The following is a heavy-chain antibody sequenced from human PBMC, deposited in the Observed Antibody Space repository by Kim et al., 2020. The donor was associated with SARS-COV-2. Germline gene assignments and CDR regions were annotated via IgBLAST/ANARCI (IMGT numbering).Heavy chain of an antibody. CDR2: IDYSGSA. D-gene: IGHD3-10*01. CDR3: ARGISGSGSYFFKDNW. Sequence: SETLSLTCTVSGGSISSDDYYWTWIRQDPGKGLEWIGYIDYSGSAYYNPSLKSRVTISVDTSKNQFSLKLSSVTAADTAVYYCARGISGSGSYFFKDNW. J-gene: IGHJ5*01. V-gene: IGHV4-31*03. CDR1: GGSISSDDYY.